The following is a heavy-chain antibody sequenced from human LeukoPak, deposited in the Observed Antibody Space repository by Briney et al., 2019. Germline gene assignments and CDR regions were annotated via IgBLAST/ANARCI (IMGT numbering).Heavy chain of an antibody. V-gene: IGHV3-53*01. CDR1: GFTVSSNS. Sequence: GGSLRLSCTVSGFTVSSNSMSWVRQAPGKGLEWVSFIYSDNTHYSDSVKGRFTISRDNSKNTLYLQMNSLRAEDTAVYYCAKRWGEYSSSWYYFDYWGQGTLVTVSS. CDR2: IYSDNT. CDR3: AKRWGEYSSSWYYFDY. D-gene: IGHD6-13*01. J-gene: IGHJ4*02.